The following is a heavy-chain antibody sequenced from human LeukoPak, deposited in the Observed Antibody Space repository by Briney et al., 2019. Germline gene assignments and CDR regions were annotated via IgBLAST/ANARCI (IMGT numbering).Heavy chain of an antibody. Sequence: GGSLRLSCAAFGFNFNTYDMHGVRQAPGKGLEWVAVISYDARIKYYADSVKGRFTISRDNSENTLYLQMNSLGAEDTALYYCATEYYDFLTTKYWGGYDYWGQGTLVIVSS. CDR1: GFNFNTYD. CDR2: ISYDARIK. J-gene: IGHJ4*02. CDR3: ATEYYDFLTTKYWGGYDY. V-gene: IGHV3-30-3*01. D-gene: IGHD3-9*01.